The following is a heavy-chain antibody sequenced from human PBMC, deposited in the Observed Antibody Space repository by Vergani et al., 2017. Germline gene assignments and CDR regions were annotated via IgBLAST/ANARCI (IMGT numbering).Heavy chain of an antibody. Sequence: EVQLLESGGGLVQPGGSLRLSCAASGFTFSSYAMSWVRQAPGKGLEWVAAISGSGGSTYYADSVKGRFTISTERSKNTLDLHMNSLKAEDTAVYYCAREQFHSGAGSPQGRGPWDYWGQGVLVTVSS. CDR1: GFTFSSYA. J-gene: IGHJ4*02. V-gene: IGHV3-23*01. D-gene: IGHD3-10*01. CDR3: AREQFHSGAGSPQGRGPWDY. CDR2: ISGSGGST.